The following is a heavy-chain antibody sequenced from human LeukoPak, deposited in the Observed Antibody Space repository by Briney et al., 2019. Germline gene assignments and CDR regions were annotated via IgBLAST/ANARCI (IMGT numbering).Heavy chain of an antibody. D-gene: IGHD2-2*01. Sequence: GGSLRLSCAASGSSFGDYSMSWIRRAPGKGLQWVSFISSSGDTKYYADSVKGRFTISRDNAKNSLYLQMNSLRADDTALYYCAREAVDDSYFDNWGQGTLVPVSS. CDR3: AREAVDDSYFDN. CDR1: GSSFGDYS. CDR2: ISSSGDTK. V-gene: IGHV3-11*01. J-gene: IGHJ4*02.